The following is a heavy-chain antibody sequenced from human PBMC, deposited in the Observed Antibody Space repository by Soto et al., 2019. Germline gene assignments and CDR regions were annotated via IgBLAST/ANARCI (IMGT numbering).Heavy chain of an antibody. D-gene: IGHD2-2*01. J-gene: IGHJ6*03. CDR1: GYTFTNYA. Sequence: QVQLVQSGAEVEKPGASVKVSCKASGYTFTNYAVHWVRQAPGQRLEWMGWINAGTGNTRFSQNLQGRVTITRDTSARTVYRELSSLRSADTAVYYCARGHLAVVPVASWFYYMDVWGKGTTVTVSS. CDR2: INAGTGNT. CDR3: ARGHLAVVPVASWFYYMDV. V-gene: IGHV1-3*01.